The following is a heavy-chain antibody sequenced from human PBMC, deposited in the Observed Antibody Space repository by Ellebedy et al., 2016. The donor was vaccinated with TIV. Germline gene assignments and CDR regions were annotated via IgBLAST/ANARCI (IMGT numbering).Heavy chain of an antibody. J-gene: IGHJ3*01. D-gene: IGHD3-3*01. CDR2: LYYSGST. Sequence: SETLSLXXTVSVGSVSSTSYYCGWIRQPPGKGLQWIASLYYSGSTYYNPSLKSRVTISRDTSKNQVSLKLTSVTASDTAVYYCARTLSDQYEAFHFWGQGTMVTVSS. CDR3: ARTLSDQYEAFHF. CDR1: VGSVSSTSYY. V-gene: IGHV4-39*01.